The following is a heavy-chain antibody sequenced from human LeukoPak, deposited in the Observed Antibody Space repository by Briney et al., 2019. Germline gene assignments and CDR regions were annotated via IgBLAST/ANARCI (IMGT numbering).Heavy chain of an antibody. J-gene: IGHJ6*04. CDR1: GYTFTSYG. Sequence: GASVKVSCKASGYTFTSYGISWVRQAPGQGLEWMGWISAYNGNTNYAQKLQGRVTMTTDTSTSTAYMELRSLRSDDTAVYYCARDLRRFLEWPASVDVWGKGTTVTVYS. CDR2: ISAYNGNT. D-gene: IGHD3-3*01. V-gene: IGHV1-18*01. CDR3: ARDLRRFLEWPASVDV.